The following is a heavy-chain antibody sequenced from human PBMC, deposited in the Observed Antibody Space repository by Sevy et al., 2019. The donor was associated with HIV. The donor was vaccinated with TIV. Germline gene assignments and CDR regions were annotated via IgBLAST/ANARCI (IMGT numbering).Heavy chain of an antibody. CDR3: AKDLPPRTGYSSGWYSYDY. D-gene: IGHD6-19*01. Sequence: GGSLRLSCAASGFTFSSYAMSWVRQAPEKGLEWVSAISGSGGSTYYADSVKGRFTISRDNSKNTLYLQMNSLRAEDTAVYYCAKDLPPRTGYSSGWYSYDYWGQGTLVTVSS. V-gene: IGHV3-23*01. CDR2: ISGSGGST. CDR1: GFTFSSYA. J-gene: IGHJ4*02.